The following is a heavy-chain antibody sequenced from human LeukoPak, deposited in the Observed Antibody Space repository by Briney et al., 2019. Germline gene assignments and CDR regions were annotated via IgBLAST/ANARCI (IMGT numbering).Heavy chain of an antibody. V-gene: IGHV4-34*01. Sequence: ETLSLTCAVYGGSLTGYYWTWIRQPPGKGLEWIGDINHQGCTNLNPSFESRGTISVDTSKNQLSLRMNSVTAADTAVYFCARVVVVEPSALSKRNCYYNMDVWGKGTRIIVS. CDR2: INHQGCT. J-gene: IGHJ6*03. D-gene: IGHD2-2*01. CDR3: ARVVVVEPSALSKRNCYYNMDV. CDR1: GGSLTGYY.